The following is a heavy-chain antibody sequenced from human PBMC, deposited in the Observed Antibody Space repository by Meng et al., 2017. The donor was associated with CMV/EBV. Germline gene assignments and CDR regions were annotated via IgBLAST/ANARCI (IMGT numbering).Heavy chain of an antibody. D-gene: IGHD2-15*01. CDR1: GSTFSSFA. V-gene: IGHV3-33*06. CDR3: AKGAVASTTTYYYYGMDV. CDR2: IWFDGSDK. Sequence: GESLKISCAASGSTFSSFAMHWVRQAPGKGLEWVAVIWFDGSDKYYADSVKGRFTISRDNFENTLYLQMNSLRAEDTAVYYCAKGAVASTTTYYYYGMDVWGQGTTVTVS. J-gene: IGHJ6*02.